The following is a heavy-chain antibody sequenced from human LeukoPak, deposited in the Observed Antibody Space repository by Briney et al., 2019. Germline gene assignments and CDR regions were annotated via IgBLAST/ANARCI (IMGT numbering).Heavy chain of an antibody. J-gene: IGHJ4*02. Sequence: MASETLSLTCAVYGGSFSGYYWSWIRQPPGKGLEWIGEINHSGSTNYNPSLKSRVTISVDRSKNQFSLKLSSVTASDTAVYSCARGKVYAINYLDYWGQGTLVSVS. V-gene: IGHV4-34*01. CDR1: GGSFSGYY. CDR2: INHSGST. CDR3: ARGKVYAINYLDY. D-gene: IGHD2-8*01.